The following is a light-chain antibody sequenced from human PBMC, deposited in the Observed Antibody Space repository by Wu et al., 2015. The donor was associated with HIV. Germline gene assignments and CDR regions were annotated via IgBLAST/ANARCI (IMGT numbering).Light chain of an antibody. CDR3: QQYDHVPIT. J-gene: IGKJ4*01. V-gene: IGKV1-33*01. Sequence: DVQMTQSPSSLSASVGDRVTITCQASHDISNYLNWYQQKSGTAPRLLIYDASNLQTGVPSRFSGSRSGTDFTFTISSLQPEDIATYYCQQYDHVPITFGEGPRW. CDR2: DAS. CDR1: HDISNY.